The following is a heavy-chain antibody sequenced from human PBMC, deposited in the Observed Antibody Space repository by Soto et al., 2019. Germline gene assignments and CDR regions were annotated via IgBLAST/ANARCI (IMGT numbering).Heavy chain of an antibody. CDR1: GFTFSSHW. CDR3: VRDGVGAPPFDY. CDR2: IKGDGSST. V-gene: IGHV3-74*01. D-gene: IGHD1-26*01. Sequence: EVQLVESGGGLVQPGGSLRLSCAASGFTFSSHWMHWVRQAPGQGLLWVARIKGDGSSTAYADSVKGRFTISRDNAKNTVQLQMNRLRLEDTAVYYCVRDGVGAPPFDYWGQGALVTVSS. J-gene: IGHJ4*02.